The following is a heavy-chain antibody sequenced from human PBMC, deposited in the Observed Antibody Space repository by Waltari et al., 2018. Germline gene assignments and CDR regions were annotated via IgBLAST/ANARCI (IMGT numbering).Heavy chain of an antibody. V-gene: IGHV3-13*01. CDR1: GFTFSSYD. CDR2: IGTAGDT. Sequence: EVQLVESGGGLVQPGGSLRLSWAAPGFTFSSYDLHWVRQATGKGLEWVSAIGTAGDTYYPGSVKGRFTISRENAKNSLYLQMNSLRAEDTAVYYCAREIAAGFDPWGQGTLVTVSS. J-gene: IGHJ5*02. D-gene: IGHD6-13*01. CDR3: AREIAAGFDP.